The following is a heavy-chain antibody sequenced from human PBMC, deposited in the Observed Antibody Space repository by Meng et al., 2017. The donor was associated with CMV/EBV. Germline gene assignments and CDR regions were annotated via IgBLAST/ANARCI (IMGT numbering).Heavy chain of an antibody. CDR2: ISSNGGST. D-gene: IGHD3-22*01. J-gene: IGHJ2*01. CDR3: ARARITMIVGTWYFDL. V-gene: IGHV3-64*01. Sequence: QLVGAGGGLVQPGGSLRLSCVVSGFTFSSYAMHWVRQAPGKGLEYVSAISSNGGSTYYANSVKGRFTISRDNSKNTLYLQMGSLRAEDMAVYYCARARITMIVGTWYFDLWGRGTLVTVSS. CDR1: GFTFSSYA.